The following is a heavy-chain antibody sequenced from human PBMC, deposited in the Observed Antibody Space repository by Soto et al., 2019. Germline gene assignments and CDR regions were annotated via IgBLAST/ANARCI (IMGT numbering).Heavy chain of an antibody. D-gene: IGHD6-13*01. J-gene: IGHJ4*02. Sequence: SGPTLVKPTQTLTLTCTFSGFSLSTSGVGVGWIRQPPGKALEWLALIYWDDDKRYSPSLKSRLTITKDTSKNQVVLKMTNMDPVDTATYYCAHYRDSYSSPSIGYWGQGTLVTVSS. CDR2: IYWDDDK. CDR1: GFSLSTSGVG. V-gene: IGHV2-5*02. CDR3: AHYRDSYSSPSIGY.